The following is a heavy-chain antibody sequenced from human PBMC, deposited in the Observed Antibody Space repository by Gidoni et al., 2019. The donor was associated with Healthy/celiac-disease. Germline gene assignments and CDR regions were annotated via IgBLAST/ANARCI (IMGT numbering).Heavy chain of an antibody. CDR3: ARVNSSGWYVR. D-gene: IGHD6-19*01. V-gene: IGHV4-59*01. CDR2: IYYSGST. Sequence: QVQLQESAPGLVEPSETLSLTCTVSGGSISSYYWRWIRQPPGQGLEWIGYIYYSGSTNYNPSLRSRVTISVDTSKNQFSLKLSSVTAADTAVYYCARVNSSGWYVRWGQGTLVTVSS. CDR1: GGSISSYY. J-gene: IGHJ4*02.